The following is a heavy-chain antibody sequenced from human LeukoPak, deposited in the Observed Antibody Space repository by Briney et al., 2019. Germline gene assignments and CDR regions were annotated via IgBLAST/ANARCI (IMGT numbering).Heavy chain of an antibody. V-gene: IGHV4-59*01. J-gene: IGHJ3*01. Sequence: SETLSLTCTVSGDSMNDFFWSWIRQSPEKGLEWIGAISNSGDVNYNRLLKSRLTISIDESNNQFFLKLRSVTAADTAVYYCARDSEVDGLDGYVWGTYPRRTGAFDFWGQGKMVIVSS. D-gene: IGHD3-16*01. CDR2: ISNSGDV. CDR3: ARDSEVDGLDGYVWGTYPRRTGAFDF. CDR1: GDSMNDFF.